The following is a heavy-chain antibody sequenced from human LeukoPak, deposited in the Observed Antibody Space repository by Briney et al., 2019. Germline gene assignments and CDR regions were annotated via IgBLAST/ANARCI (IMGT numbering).Heavy chain of an antibody. J-gene: IGHJ4*02. CDR1: GFTFSSYE. Sequence: GGSLRLSCAASGFTFSSYEMNWVRQASGKGLEWVGRIRSKANSYATAYAASVKGRFTISRDDSKNTAYLQMNSLKTEDTAVYYCTSLINSSSSVSGWLYYFDYWGQGTLVTVSS. D-gene: IGHD6-6*01. CDR2: IRSKANSYAT. CDR3: TSLINSSSSVSGWLYYFDY. V-gene: IGHV3-73*01.